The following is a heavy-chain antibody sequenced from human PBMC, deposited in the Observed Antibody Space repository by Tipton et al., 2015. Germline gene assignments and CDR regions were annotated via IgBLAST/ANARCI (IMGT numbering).Heavy chain of an antibody. Sequence: SLRLSCAASGFTFSNYGMHWVRQAPGKGLEWLAVIWYDGSNKYYADSVKGRFTISRDNSKNTLYLQMNSLRAEDTAVYYCARAPYYYESSGYFHFDYWGQGTLVTVSS. J-gene: IGHJ4*02. V-gene: IGHV3-33*01. CDR2: IWYDGSNK. CDR1: GFTFSNYG. D-gene: IGHD3-22*01. CDR3: ARAPYYYESSGYFHFDY.